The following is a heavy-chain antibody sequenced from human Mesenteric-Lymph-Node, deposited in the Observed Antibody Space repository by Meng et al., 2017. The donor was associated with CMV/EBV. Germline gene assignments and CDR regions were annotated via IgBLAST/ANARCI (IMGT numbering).Heavy chain of an antibody. V-gene: IGHV1-2*02. D-gene: IGHD1-7*01. J-gene: IGHJ4*02. CDR3: ARELELLGH. Sequence: ASVKVSCKASGYTFTGYYMHWVRQAPGQGLEWMGWINPNSGGTNYAQKFQGRVTMTRDTSTSTVYMELSSLRSEDTAVYYCARELELLGHWGQGTLVTVSS. CDR1: GYTFTGYY. CDR2: INPNSGGT.